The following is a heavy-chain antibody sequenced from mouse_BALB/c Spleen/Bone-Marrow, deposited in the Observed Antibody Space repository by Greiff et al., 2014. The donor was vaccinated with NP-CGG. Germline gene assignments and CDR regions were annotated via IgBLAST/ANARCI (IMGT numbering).Heavy chain of an antibody. Sequence: LVESGPELVKPGASVKISCKASGYSLTSYYIHWVKQRPGQGLEWIGWIFPRNGSTKYNEKFKGKATLTADTSSSIAYMQLSSLTSEDSAVYFCARRDYYGSTYGFDYWGQGTTLTVSS. CDR2: IFPRNGST. D-gene: IGHD1-1*01. V-gene: IGHV1-66*01. CDR3: ARRDYYGSTYGFDY. CDR1: GYSLTSYY. J-gene: IGHJ2*01.